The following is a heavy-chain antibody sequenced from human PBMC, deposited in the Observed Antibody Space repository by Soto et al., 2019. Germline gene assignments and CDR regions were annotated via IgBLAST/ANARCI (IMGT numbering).Heavy chain of an antibody. CDR1: GFTFSGYE. D-gene: IGHD3-10*01. CDR3: ARALVRGSDAFDI. V-gene: IGHV3-48*03. J-gene: IGHJ3*02. CDR2: ISSSGSTI. Sequence: GGSLRLSCAASGFTFSGYEMNWVRQAPGKGLEWVSYISSSGSTIYYADSVKGRFTISRDNAKNSLYLQMNSLRAEDTAVYYCARALVRGSDAFDIWGRGTMVTV.